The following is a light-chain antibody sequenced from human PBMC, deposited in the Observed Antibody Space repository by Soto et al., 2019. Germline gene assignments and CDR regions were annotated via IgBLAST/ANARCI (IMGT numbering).Light chain of an antibody. CDR2: EGT. Sequence: QSVLTQPASVSGSPGQSITISCTRSSTDFVNYNLVSWYQHCPDKAPKLIIYEGTKRPSEISDRFSGSESDTTASLIISGLQPEDEADYYCSSYAGSSARVVFGGGTKVTVL. J-gene: IGLJ2*01. V-gene: IGLV2-23*01. CDR3: SSYAGSSARVV. CDR1: STDFVNYNL.